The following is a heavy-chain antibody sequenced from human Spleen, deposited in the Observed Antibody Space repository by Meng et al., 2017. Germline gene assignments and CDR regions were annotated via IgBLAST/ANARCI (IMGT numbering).Heavy chain of an antibody. J-gene: IGHJ6*02. V-gene: IGHV1-18*04. Sequence: ASVKVSCKPSGYNFPDYWLHWVRRAPGQGLEWMGWISTYNGNTNYAQKLQGRVTMTTDTSTSTAYMDVRSLRSDDTAIYYCARDGAPVTTRGAYYNYGMDVWGQGTTVTVSS. CDR2: ISTYNGNT. CDR1: GYNFPDYW. D-gene: IGHD4-11*01. CDR3: ARDGAPVTTRGAYYNYGMDV.